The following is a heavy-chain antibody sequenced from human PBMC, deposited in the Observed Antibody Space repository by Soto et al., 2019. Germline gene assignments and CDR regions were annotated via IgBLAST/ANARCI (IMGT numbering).Heavy chain of an antibody. Sequence: GGSLRLSCAASRFTFGNYGMSWVRQGPGKGLEWVSGISPTGDKTYYADTVKGRFIISRDNSQKTLSLEMNNVRAEDAAVYYCAKRYGSGSYRDFNSYYGMDIWGQGTTVTVSS. V-gene: IGHV3-23*01. CDR1: RFTFGNYG. CDR2: ISPTGDKT. D-gene: IGHD3-10*01. CDR3: AKRYGSGSYRDFNSYYGMDI. J-gene: IGHJ6*02.